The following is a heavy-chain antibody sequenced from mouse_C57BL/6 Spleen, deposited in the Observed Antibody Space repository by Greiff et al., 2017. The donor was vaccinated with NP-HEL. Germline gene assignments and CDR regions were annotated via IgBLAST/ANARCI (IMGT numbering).Heavy chain of an antibody. D-gene: IGHD1-1*01. J-gene: IGHJ2*01. Sequence: EVQLQQSGPELVKPGASVKISCKASGYSFTGYYMNWVKQSPEKSLEWIGEINPSTGGTTYNQKFKAKATLTVDKSSSTAYMQLKSLTSEDSAVYYGARSDYYGSSCDYWGQGTTLTVSS. V-gene: IGHV1-42*01. CDR3: ARSDYYGSSCDY. CDR2: INPSTGGT. CDR1: GYSFTGYY.